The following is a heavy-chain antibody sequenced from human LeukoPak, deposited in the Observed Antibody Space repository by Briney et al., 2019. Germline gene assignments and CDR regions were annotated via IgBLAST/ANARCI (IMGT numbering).Heavy chain of an antibody. CDR1: GGSISSSNW. V-gene: IGHV4-4*02. D-gene: IGHD2-15*01. CDR3: ARGRPSGGSCYEDY. J-gene: IGHJ4*02. Sequence: PSGTLSLTCAVSGGSISSSNWWSWVRQPPGQGLEWIGEIYHSGSTNYNPSLKSRVTISVDKSKNQFSLKLSSVTAADTAVYYCARGRPSGGSCYEDYWGQGTLVTVSS. CDR2: IYHSGST.